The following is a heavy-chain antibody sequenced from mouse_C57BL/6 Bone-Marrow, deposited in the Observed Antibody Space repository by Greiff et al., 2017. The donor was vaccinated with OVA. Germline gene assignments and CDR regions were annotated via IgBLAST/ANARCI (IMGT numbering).Heavy chain of an antibody. V-gene: IGHV1-26*01. CDR1: GYTFTDYY. Sequence: VQLQQSGPELVKPGASVKISCKASGYTFTDYYMNWVKQSHGKSLEWIGDINPNNGGTSYNQKFKGKATLPVDKSSSTAYMERRSLTSEDSAVYYCARRGITTVVATGEDYWGQGTTLTVSS. D-gene: IGHD1-1*01. CDR2: INPNNGGT. CDR3: ARRGITTVVATGEDY. J-gene: IGHJ2*01.